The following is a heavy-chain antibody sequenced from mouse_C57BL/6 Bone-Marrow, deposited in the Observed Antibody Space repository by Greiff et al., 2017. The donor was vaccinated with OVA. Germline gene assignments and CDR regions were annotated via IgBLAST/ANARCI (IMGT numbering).Heavy chain of an antibody. Sequence: EVKLVESGPELVKPGASVKISCKASGYSFTGYYMNWVKQSPEKSLEWIGEINPSTGGTTYNQKFKAKATLTVDKSSSTAYMQLKSLTSEDSAVYYCASSTNDYLFAYWGQGTLVTVSA. V-gene: IGHV1-42*01. CDR1: GYSFTGYY. CDR3: ASSTNDYLFAY. J-gene: IGHJ3*01. D-gene: IGHD2-4*01. CDR2: INPSTGGT.